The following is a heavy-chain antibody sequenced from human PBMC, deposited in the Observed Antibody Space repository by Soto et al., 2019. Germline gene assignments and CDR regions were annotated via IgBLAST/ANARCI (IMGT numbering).Heavy chain of an antibody. V-gene: IGHV4-31*03. Sequence: SETLSLTCTVSGGSISSGGYYWSWIRQHPGKGLEWIGYIYYSGSTYYKPSLKSRVTISVDTSKNQFSLKLSSVTAADTAVYYCARDLFRGRGLDAFDIWGQGTMVTVSS. CDR3: ARDLFRGRGLDAFDI. D-gene: IGHD3-10*01. J-gene: IGHJ3*02. CDR2: IYYSGST. CDR1: GGSISSGGYY.